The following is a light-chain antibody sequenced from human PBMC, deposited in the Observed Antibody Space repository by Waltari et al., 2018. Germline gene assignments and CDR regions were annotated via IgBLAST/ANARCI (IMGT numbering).Light chain of an antibody. CDR2: EEN. J-gene: IGLJ3*02. V-gene: IGLV6-57*03. CDR1: SGRIASNN. CDR3: QSYDSSIRV. Sequence: NFMLTQPHSVSESPAKTVTISCTRSSGRIASNNVQWYKQRPGSATTTVIYEENHGPAGVPARFSGAIDSSSTSASLTISGRNTEDEADYSCQSYDSSIRVFGGGTKLTGL.